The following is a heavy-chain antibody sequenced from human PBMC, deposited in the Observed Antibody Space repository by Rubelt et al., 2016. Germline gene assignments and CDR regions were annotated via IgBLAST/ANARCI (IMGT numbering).Heavy chain of an antibody. CDR2: INPNSGGT. CDR3: ARGNSCYDYGLDY. J-gene: IGHJ4*02. CDR1: GYTFTGYY. Sequence: QVQLVQSGAEVKKPGASVKVSCKASGYTFTGYYMHWVRQAPGQGLEWMGGINPNSGGTNYAQTFQARVTTTRDTSVSTAYMELSRLPSDYTAVYYCARGNSCYDYGLDYWGQGTLVTVSS. D-gene: IGHD5-12*01. V-gene: IGHV1-2*02.